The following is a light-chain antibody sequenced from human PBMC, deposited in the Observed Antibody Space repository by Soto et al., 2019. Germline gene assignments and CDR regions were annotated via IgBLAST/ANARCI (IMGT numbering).Light chain of an antibody. Sequence: EIVLTQSPATLSLSPGERATLSCRTSQIIGSSLAWYQQKPGQAPRLLIYDASNRATDIPARFSGSGSGTDFTFTITSLEPEDFEVYYCQQRSRWPLLWTFGGGSKVEIK. CDR1: QIIGSS. CDR2: DAS. CDR3: QQRSRWPLLWT. V-gene: IGKV3-11*01. J-gene: IGKJ4*01.